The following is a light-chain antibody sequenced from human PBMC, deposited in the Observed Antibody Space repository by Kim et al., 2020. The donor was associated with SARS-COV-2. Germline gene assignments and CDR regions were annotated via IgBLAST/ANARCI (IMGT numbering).Light chain of an antibody. V-gene: IGKV3-20*01. Sequence: APGERPTLSCRASQSVSSNYLAWYQQKPGQSPRLLIYSVSTRATGIPDRFSGSGSGTDFTLTISGLEPEDFAVYYCQHYGSSSRTFGHGTKVDIK. CDR1: QSVSSNY. CDR2: SVS. J-gene: IGKJ1*01. CDR3: QHYGSSSRT.